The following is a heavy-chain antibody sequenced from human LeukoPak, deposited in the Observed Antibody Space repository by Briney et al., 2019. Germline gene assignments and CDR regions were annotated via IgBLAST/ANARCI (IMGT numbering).Heavy chain of an antibody. CDR1: GGSISSYY. D-gene: IGHD1-7*01. V-gene: IGHV4-34*01. Sequence: SETLSLTCTVSGGSISSYYWSWIRQPPGKGLEWIGEINHSGSTNYNPSLKSRVTISVDTSKNQFSLKLSSVTAADTAVYYCAREGHWNFYRHFDYWGQGTLVTVSS. CDR2: INHSGST. CDR3: AREGHWNFYRHFDY. J-gene: IGHJ4*02.